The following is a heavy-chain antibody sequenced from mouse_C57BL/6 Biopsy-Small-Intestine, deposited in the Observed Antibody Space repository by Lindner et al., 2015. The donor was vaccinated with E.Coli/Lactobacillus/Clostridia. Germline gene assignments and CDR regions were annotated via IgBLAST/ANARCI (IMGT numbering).Heavy chain of an antibody. Sequence: VQLQESGGGLVKPGGSLKLSCAASGFTFSDYGMHWVRQVPEKGLEWVGYISSGSSTIFYADTLKGRFTISRDNAKNTLFLQMTSLRSEDTAMYYCAREVAGAMDYWGQGTSVTVSS. V-gene: IGHV5-17*01. D-gene: IGHD1-1*02. CDR2: ISSGSSTI. J-gene: IGHJ4*01. CDR1: GFTFSDYG. CDR3: AREVAGAMDY.